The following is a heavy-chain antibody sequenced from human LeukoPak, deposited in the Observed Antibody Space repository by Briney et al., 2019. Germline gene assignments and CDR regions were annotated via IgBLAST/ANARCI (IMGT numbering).Heavy chain of an antibody. CDR1: GFTFSSYA. J-gene: IGHJ4*02. CDR2: ISGSGGTA. D-gene: IGHD6-19*01. Sequence: GGSLRLSCAASGFTFSSYAMSWVRQAPGKGLEWVPAISGSGGTAYYADSVKGRFTISRDNSKNTLYLQMNSLRAEDTAIYYCAKEWDITVTGTVGYFDYWGQGTLVTVSS. V-gene: IGHV3-23*01. CDR3: AKEWDITVTGTVGYFDY.